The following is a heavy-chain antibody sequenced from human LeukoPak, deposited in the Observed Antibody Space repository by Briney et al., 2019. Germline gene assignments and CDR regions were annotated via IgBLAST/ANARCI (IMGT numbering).Heavy chain of an antibody. Sequence: GASVKVSCKTSGFTFTGHYMHWLRQAPGQGLEWMGWINANTGVTHYAVKFQGRVTITRDTSISTVYMELSRLRSDDTAVYYCARLDDYGDYFDYWGQGTLVTVSS. CDR2: INANTGVT. CDR1: GFTFTGHY. J-gene: IGHJ4*02. D-gene: IGHD4-17*01. V-gene: IGHV1-2*02. CDR3: ARLDDYGDYFDY.